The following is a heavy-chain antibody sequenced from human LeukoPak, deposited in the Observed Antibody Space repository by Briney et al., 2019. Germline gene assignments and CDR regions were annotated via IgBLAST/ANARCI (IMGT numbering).Heavy chain of an antibody. D-gene: IGHD2-15*01. Sequence: GGSLRLSCAASGFTFSSYGMHWVRQAPGKGLEWVAVISYDGSNKYYADSVEGRFTISRDNAKNSLYLQMNSLRAEDTAVYYCARSQLVAATRDGGGFVYWGQGTLVTVSS. CDR1: GFTFSSYG. CDR2: ISYDGSNK. J-gene: IGHJ4*02. CDR3: ARSQLVAATRDGGGFVY. V-gene: IGHV3-30*03.